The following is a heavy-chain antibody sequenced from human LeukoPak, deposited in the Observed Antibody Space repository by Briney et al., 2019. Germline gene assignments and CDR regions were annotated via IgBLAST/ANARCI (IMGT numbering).Heavy chain of an antibody. CDR1: GFTFSSCG. J-gene: IGHJ6*02. D-gene: IGHD3-22*01. CDR2: ISYDGSNK. V-gene: IGHV3-30*18. Sequence: PGGSLRLSCAASGFTFSSCGMHWVRQAPGKGLEWVAVISYDGSNKYYADSVKGRFTISRDNSKNTLYLQMNSLRAEDTAVYYCAKVMYVYYDSSLPSDYGMDVWGQGTTVTVSS. CDR3: AKVMYVYYDSSLPSDYGMDV.